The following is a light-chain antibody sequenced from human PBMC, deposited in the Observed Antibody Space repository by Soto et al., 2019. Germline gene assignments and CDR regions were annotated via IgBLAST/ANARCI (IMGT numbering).Light chain of an antibody. V-gene: IGLV2-11*01. CDR1: SRDVGGFDY. CDR3: CSYAGSHTYV. J-gene: IGLJ1*01. CDR2: DVA. Sequence: QSALTQPRSVSGSPGQSVTISCTGTSRDVGGFDYVSWYQQHPGKVPTLIMYDVAQRPSGVPERFSGFKSGNTASLTISGLDPGDEADYYCCSYAGSHTYVFGTGTKVTVL.